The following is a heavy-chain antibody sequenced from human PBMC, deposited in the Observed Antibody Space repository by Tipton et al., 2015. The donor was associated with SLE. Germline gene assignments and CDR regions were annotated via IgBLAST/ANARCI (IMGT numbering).Heavy chain of an antibody. V-gene: IGHV4-59*08. CDR3: ARQDLGRAATLTFDI. CDR1: GASINTNY. Sequence: TLSLTCTVSGASINTNYWTWIRQPPGKGLEWIGYLYTSGTTKYNPSLEGRMSISVDTSNNEFSLKLSSVTAADTAVYFCARQDLGRAATLTFDIWGLGTLVTVSS. CDR2: LYTSGTT. J-gene: IGHJ4*02. D-gene: IGHD6-25*01.